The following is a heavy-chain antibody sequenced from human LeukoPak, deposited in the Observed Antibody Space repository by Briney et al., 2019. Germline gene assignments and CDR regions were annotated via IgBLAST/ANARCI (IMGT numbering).Heavy chain of an antibody. CDR2: ISSSGATT. CDR3: ARARGYSYGILDQ. Sequence: GGSLRLSCASSGFTFSTFDMNWVRQAPGKGLEWVSFISSSGATTSYADSVKGRFTVSRDNAKNSLYLQMNSPRTEDTALYYCARARGYSYGILDQWGQGTLVTVSS. J-gene: IGHJ4*02. D-gene: IGHD5-18*01. V-gene: IGHV3-48*03. CDR1: GFTFSTFD.